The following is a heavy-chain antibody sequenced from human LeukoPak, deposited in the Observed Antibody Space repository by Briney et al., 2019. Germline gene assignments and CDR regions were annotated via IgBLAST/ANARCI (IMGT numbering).Heavy chain of an antibody. V-gene: IGHV3-30*04. Sequence: GGSLRLSCAASGFTFSSYAMSWVRQVPGKGLEWVAVISYDGRNEYYTDSVKGRFTISRDNSKNTLYLQMNSLRAEDTAVYYCARPSTGSYLKPMFDYWGQGSLVTVSS. CDR1: GFTFSSYA. CDR3: ARPSTGSYLKPMFDY. D-gene: IGHD1-26*01. CDR2: ISYDGRNE. J-gene: IGHJ4*02.